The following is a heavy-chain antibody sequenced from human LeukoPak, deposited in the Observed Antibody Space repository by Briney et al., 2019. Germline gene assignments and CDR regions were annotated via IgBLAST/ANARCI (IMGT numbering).Heavy chain of an antibody. CDR3: SRLYGDYGWFDP. Sequence: SETLSLTCAVYGGSFSGYYWSWIRQPPGKGLEWIGEINHSGSTNYNPSLKSRVTISVDKSKNQFSLRLSSVTAADTAVYYCSRLYGDYGWFDPWGQGTLVTVSS. CDR2: INHSGST. D-gene: IGHD4-17*01. V-gene: IGHV4-34*03. J-gene: IGHJ5*02. CDR1: GGSFSGYY.